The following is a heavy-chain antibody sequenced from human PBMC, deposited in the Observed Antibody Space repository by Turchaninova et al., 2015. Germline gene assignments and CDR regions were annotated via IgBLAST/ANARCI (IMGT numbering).Heavy chain of an antibody. Sequence: QVQLVESGGGVVQPGRSLRLSCAASGFTFSSYGLHWVRQAPGKVLAWVAVILFDGSNNYYADSVKVQLVFSRDNSKKTLYLQMNSLRAEETAVYYCAKLRDYGMDVWGQGTTVTVSS. CDR2: ILFDGSNN. CDR3: AKLRDYGMDV. CDR1: GFTFSSYG. V-gene: IGHV3-30*18. J-gene: IGHJ6*02. D-gene: IGHD3-16*01.